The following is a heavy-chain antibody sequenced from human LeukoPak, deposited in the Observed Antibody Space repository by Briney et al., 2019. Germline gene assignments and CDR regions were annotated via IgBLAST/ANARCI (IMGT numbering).Heavy chain of an antibody. D-gene: IGHD3-22*01. J-gene: IGHJ4*02. Sequence: YSGSTYYNPSLKSRVTISVDTSKNQFSLKLSSVTAADTAVYYCAREELGYYDSSGYWAFDYWGQGTLVTVSS. CDR2: YSGST. V-gene: IGHV4-39*07. CDR3: AREELGYYDSSGYWAFDY.